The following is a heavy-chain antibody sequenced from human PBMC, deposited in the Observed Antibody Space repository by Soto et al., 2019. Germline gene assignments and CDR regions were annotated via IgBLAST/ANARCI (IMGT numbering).Heavy chain of an antibody. Sequence: QVQLQQWGAGLLKPSETLSLTCVVYGGSFSGYYWSWIRQPPGKGLEWIGEINHGGSTNYNPSLKSRVPISLDTSKNQFSLKLSSVTAADTAVYYCARGVYDGNSGLGHFDYWGQGTLVTVSS. CDR2: INHGGST. D-gene: IGHD3-3*01. CDR1: GGSFSGYY. V-gene: IGHV4-34*02. CDR3: ARGVYDGNSGLGHFDY. J-gene: IGHJ4*02.